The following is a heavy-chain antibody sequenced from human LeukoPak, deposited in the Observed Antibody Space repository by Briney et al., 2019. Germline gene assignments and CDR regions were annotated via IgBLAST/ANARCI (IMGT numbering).Heavy chain of an antibody. Sequence: ASVKVSCKASGYTFTSSDINWVRQATGQGLEWMGWMNPNSGNTGYAQKFQGRVTMTRNTSISTAYMELSGLRSEDTAVYYCARRIAATPYYYYYYMDVWGKGTTVTVSS. V-gene: IGHV1-8*01. J-gene: IGHJ6*03. CDR1: GYTFTSSD. CDR3: ARRIAATPYYYYYYMDV. D-gene: IGHD2-21*01. CDR2: MNPNSGNT.